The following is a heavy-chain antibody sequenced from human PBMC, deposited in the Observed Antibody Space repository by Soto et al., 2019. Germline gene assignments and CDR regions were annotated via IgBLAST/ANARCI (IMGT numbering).Heavy chain of an antibody. CDR1: GFTFGNYA. CDR2: IITNGGVT. D-gene: IGHD5-12*01. J-gene: IGHJ6*02. Sequence: GGSLRLSCTASGFTFGNYAVTWVRQTPGKGLEWVSSIITNGGVTYYADSVKGRFTVSRDNSTNVSWLHMNSLRVDDTAIYYCGKGFSGYINMEVWGQGTTVTVSS. CDR3: GKGFSGYINMEV. V-gene: IGHV3-23*01.